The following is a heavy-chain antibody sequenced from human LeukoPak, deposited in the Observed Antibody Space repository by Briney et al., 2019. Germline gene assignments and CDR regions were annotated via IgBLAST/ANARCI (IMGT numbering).Heavy chain of an antibody. CDR2: IYWSDNK. CDR1: GFSLSTSRVG. V-gene: IGHV2-5*01. CDR3: ARGTYYDFWSGYPPLDY. D-gene: IGHD3-3*01. J-gene: IGHJ4*02. Sequence: SGPTLVKPTQTLTLTCTFSGFSLSTSRVGVGWIRQPPGKALEWLALIYWSDNKRYNPSLKSRLTITKDTSKNQVVLTMTNMDPVDTATYYCARGTYYDFWSGYPPLDYWGQGTLVTVSS.